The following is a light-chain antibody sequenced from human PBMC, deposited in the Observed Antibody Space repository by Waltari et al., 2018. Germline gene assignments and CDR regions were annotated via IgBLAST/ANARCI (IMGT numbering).Light chain of an antibody. J-gene: IGKJ5*01. Sequence: EIVLTQHPGTLSLSPGERATLSCKTSQSVNYNSLAWYHHKPAQAPGLILYMTSNMASGIPDRFSGSGSRTDFTLTISMLEPEDFAIYYCQLYSHPPSITFGQGTRLEIK. V-gene: IGKV3-20*01. CDR3: QLYSHPPSIT. CDR2: MTS. CDR1: QSVNYNS.